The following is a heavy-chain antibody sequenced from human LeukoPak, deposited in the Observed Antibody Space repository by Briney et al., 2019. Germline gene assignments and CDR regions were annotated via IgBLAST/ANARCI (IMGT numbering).Heavy chain of an antibody. V-gene: IGHV4-4*07. CDR2: IYTSGST. J-gene: IGHJ4*02. D-gene: IGHD6-19*01. Sequence: SETLSLTCTVSGGSISSYYWSWIRQPAGKGLEWIGRIYTSGSTNYNPSLKSRVTMSVDTSKNQFSLKLSSVTAADTAVYYCARETGYSSGWYQYYFDYWGQGTLVTVSS. CDR1: GGSISSYY. CDR3: ARETGYSSGWYQYYFDY.